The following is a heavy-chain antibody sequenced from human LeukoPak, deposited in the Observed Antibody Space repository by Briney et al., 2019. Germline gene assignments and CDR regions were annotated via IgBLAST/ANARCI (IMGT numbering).Heavy chain of an antibody. D-gene: IGHD4-11*01. J-gene: IGHJ4*02. CDR1: GYTFTGYY. Sequence: ASVKVSCKASGYTFTGYYMHWVRQAPGQGLEWMGWINPNSGGTNYAQKFQGRVTMTRDTSISTAYMELSRLRSDDTAAYYCARERVYSNYVENYFDYWGQGTLVTVSS. CDR3: ARERVYSNYVENYFDY. V-gene: IGHV1-2*02. CDR2: INPNSGGT.